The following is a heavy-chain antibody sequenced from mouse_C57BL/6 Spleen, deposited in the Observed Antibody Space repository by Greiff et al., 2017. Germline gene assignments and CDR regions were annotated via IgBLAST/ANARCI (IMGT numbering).Heavy chain of an antibody. CDR2: ISDGGSYT. CDR3: ARDRGLFAY. CDR1: GFTFSSYA. D-gene: IGHD3-1*01. V-gene: IGHV5-4*01. J-gene: IGHJ3*01. Sequence: EVKLLESGGGLVKPGGSLKLSCAASGFTFSSYAMSWVRQTPEKRLEWVATISDGGSYTYYPDNVKGRFTISRDNAKNNLYLQMSHLKSEDTAMYYCARDRGLFAYWGQGTLVTVSA.